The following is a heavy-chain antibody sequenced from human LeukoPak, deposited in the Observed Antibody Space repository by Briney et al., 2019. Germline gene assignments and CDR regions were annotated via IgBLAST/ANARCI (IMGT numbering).Heavy chain of an antibody. J-gene: IGHJ4*02. CDR3: ARAIATEVTWQDFFDY. CDR2: IDYSGST. Sequence: PSGTLSLTCSVSGDSISTGGDYWGWFRRPPGKGLEWIGIIDYSGSTYYSPSLRGRVTITVDTSKNSFSLKVNSLTAADTAVYYWARAIATEVTWQDFFDYWAREPWSPSPQ. V-gene: IGHV4-39*02. CDR1: GDSISTGGDY. D-gene: IGHD4-23*01.